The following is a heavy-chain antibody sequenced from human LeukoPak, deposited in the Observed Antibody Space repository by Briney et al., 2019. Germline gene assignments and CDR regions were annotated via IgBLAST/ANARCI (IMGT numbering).Heavy chain of an antibody. V-gene: IGHV3-23*01. Sequence: PGGSLRLSYAASGFSFSSFAMSWVRQAPGKGPEWVSAISGSGGSTYYADAVKGRFTISRDNSKNTLYLQMNSLRAEDTAVYYCAKDASGGYCSGSTCSSWGQGTLVTASS. CDR3: AKDASGGYCSGSTCSS. CDR1: GFSFSSFA. D-gene: IGHD2-15*01. J-gene: IGHJ4*02. CDR2: ISGSGGST.